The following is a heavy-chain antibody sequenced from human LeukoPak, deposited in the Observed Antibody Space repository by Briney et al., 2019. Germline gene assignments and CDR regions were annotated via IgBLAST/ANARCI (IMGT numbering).Heavy chain of an antibody. CDR1: GGSISTYY. D-gene: IGHD5-24*01. Sequence: PSETLSLTCTVSGGSISTYYWSWIRQPPGKELEWIGYIYYSGSTNYNPSLKSRVAISIDTSKNQFSLNLSSVTAAGTAVYYCARYPRDGPAVRPFDIWGQGTMVTVSS. CDR3: ARYPRDGPAVRPFDI. J-gene: IGHJ3*02. CDR2: IYYSGST. V-gene: IGHV4-59*01.